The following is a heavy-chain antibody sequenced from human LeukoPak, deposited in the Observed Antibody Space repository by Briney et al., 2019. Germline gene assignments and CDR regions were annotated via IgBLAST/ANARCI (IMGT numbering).Heavy chain of an antibody. V-gene: IGHV3-48*01. CDR2: ISSSSSTI. CDR1: GFIVSSNY. Sequence: HPGGSLRLSCAASGFIVSSNYMSWVHQAPGKGLEWVSYISSSSSTIYYADSVKGRFTISRDNAKNSLYLQMNSLRAEDTAVYYCARVRDYGDYPPDYWGQGTLVTVSS. J-gene: IGHJ4*02. D-gene: IGHD4-17*01. CDR3: ARVRDYGDYPPDY.